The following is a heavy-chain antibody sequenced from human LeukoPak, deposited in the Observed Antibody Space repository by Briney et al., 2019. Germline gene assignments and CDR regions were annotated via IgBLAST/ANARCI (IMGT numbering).Heavy chain of an antibody. Sequence: GGSLRLSCVASGFTFGSYAMSWVRQAPGKGLEWVSGISDSGRSTYDADSVKGRFTISRDNSKNTLYLQMNSLRAEDTAVYYCARGNLILVVVISNAFDIWGQGTMVTVSS. J-gene: IGHJ3*02. D-gene: IGHD3-22*01. CDR2: ISDSGRST. CDR1: GFTFGSYA. CDR3: ARGNLILVVVISNAFDI. V-gene: IGHV3-23*01.